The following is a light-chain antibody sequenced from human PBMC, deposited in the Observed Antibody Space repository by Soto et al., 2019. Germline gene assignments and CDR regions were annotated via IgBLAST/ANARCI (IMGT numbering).Light chain of an antibody. J-gene: IGLJ2*01. CDR1: SSDVGGFNS. CDR2: EVN. V-gene: IGLV2-14*01. Sequence: HSVLTQPASVSGSPGQSITISCTGTSSDVGGFNSVSWYQQHPGKAPKLLIYEVNSRPSGVSNRFSGSTSGNTASLTISGLQAEDGAHYYCSSYTGISTHVIFGGGTKLTVL. CDR3: SSYTGISTHVI.